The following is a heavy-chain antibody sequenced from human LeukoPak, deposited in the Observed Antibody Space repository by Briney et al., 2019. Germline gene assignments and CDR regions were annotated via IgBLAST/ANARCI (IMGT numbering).Heavy chain of an antibody. D-gene: IGHD6-6*01. CDR3: ARSTQASSTSFDY. Sequence: SETLSLTCTVSGGSISNYYWSWIRQPPGKGLEYIGFIYHSGSTNYNPSFKGRVTMSVDKSKNQCSLRLSSVTAADTAIYFCARSTQASSTSFDYWGQGTLVTVSS. CDR1: GGSISNYY. V-gene: IGHV4-59*01. CDR2: IYHSGST. J-gene: IGHJ4*02.